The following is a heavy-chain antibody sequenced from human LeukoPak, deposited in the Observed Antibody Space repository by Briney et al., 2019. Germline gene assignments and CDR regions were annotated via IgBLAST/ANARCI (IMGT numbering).Heavy chain of an antibody. CDR3: ATNIVVPAAPPAFDI. V-gene: IGHV1-69*06. Sequence: ASVKVSCKASGGTFSSYAISWVRQAPGQGLEWMGGIIPIFGTANYAQKFQGRVTITADKSTSTAYVELSSLRSEDTAVYYCATNIVVPAAPPAFDIWGQGTMVTVSS. CDR2: IIPIFGTA. CDR1: GGTFSSYA. J-gene: IGHJ3*02. D-gene: IGHD2-2*01.